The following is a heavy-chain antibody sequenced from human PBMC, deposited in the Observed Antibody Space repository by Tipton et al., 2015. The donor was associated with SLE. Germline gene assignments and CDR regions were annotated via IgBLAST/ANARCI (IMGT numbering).Heavy chain of an antibody. V-gene: IGHV1-18*01. CDR1: GYTFTSYG. CDR2: ISAYNDNT. J-gene: IGHJ6*02. CDR3: ARGTVYEREYLNALDV. D-gene: IGHD1-1*01. Sequence: QLVQSGAEVKKPGASVKVSCKASGYTFTSYGFSWVRQAPGQGLEWMGWISAYNDNTNYAQKLQGRVTMTTDTSTSAVYMELRSLTPDDTAVYYCARGTVYEREYLNALDVWGQGATVTVSS.